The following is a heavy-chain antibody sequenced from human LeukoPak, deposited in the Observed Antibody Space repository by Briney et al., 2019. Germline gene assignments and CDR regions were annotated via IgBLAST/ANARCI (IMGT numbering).Heavy chain of an antibody. J-gene: IGHJ4*02. CDR3: AREVGATYFDY. D-gene: IGHD1-26*01. CDR2: ISGSGGNT. CDR1: GFTFSNYA. Sequence: GGSLRLSCAASGFTFSNYAMSWVRQAPGRGLEWVSVISGSGGNTHYADSVKGRFTISRDNSKNTLYLQMNSLRAEDTAVYYCAREVGATYFDYWGQGTLVTVSS. V-gene: IGHV3-23*01.